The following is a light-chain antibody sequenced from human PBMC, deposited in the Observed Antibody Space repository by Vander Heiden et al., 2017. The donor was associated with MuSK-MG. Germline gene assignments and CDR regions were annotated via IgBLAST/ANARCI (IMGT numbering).Light chain of an antibody. CDR1: QGISSY. CDR3: QQYYSYPRT. CDR2: AAS. J-gene: IGKJ1*01. V-gene: IGKV1-8*01. Sequence: RMTQSPSSFSASTGDRVTITCRASQGISSYLAWYQQKPGKAPKLLIYAASTLQSGVPSRFSGSGSGTDFTLTISCLQSEDFATYYCQQYYSYPRTFGQGTKVEIK.